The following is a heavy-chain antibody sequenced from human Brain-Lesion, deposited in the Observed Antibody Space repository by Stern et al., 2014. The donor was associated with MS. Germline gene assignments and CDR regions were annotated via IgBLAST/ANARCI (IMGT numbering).Heavy chain of an antibody. CDR2: IRNRANSYTT. CDR3: IRPLVGSTRGFEY. Sequence: EVQLVESGGGSVQPGGSLRLACAASGFTFSDHYMDWVRQSPRKGLEWVGRIRNRANSYTTEYAASVKGRFTIWMDDSQNSMYLHMNSLKTEDTAVYYCIRPLVGSTRGFEYWGQGTLVTVSS. CDR1: GFTFSDHY. D-gene: IGHD2-8*02. V-gene: IGHV3-72*01. J-gene: IGHJ4*02.